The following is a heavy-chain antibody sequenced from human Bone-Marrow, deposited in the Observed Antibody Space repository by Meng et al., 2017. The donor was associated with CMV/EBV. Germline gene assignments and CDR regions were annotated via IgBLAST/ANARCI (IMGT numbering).Heavy chain of an antibody. D-gene: IGHD6-19*01. Sequence: SETLSLTCAVYGGSFSGYYWSWIRQPPGKGLEWIGEINHSGSTNYNPSLKSRVTISVDTSKNQFSLKLSSVTAADTAVYDCARFGGWYGMGYYWGQGTLVTVSS. CDR3: ARFGGWYGMGYY. CDR2: INHSGST. V-gene: IGHV4-34*01. CDR1: GGSFSGYY. J-gene: IGHJ4*02.